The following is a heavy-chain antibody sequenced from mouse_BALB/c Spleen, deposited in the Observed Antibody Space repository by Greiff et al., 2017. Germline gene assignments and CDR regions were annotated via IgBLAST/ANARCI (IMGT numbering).Heavy chain of an antibody. CDR1: GYTFTSYY. J-gene: IGHJ3*01. CDR2: IYPGNVNT. Sequence: QVQLKQSGPELVKPGASVRISCKASGYTFTSYYIHWVKQRPGQGLEWIGWIYPGNVNTKYNEKFKGKATLTADKSSSTAYMQLSSLTSEDSAVYFCARDGYDAWFAYWGQGTLVTVSA. CDR3: ARDGYDAWFAY. V-gene: IGHV1S56*01. D-gene: IGHD2-2*01.